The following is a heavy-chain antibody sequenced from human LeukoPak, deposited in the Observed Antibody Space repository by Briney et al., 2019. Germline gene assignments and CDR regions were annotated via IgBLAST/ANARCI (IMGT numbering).Heavy chain of an antibody. CDR1: GGPISSSSYY. CDR3: ARADPSGSYYAVFPDY. D-gene: IGHD1-26*01. CDR2: IYYSGST. Sequence: SETLSHTCTVSGGPISSSSYYWGWIRQPPGKGLEWIGSIYYSGSTYYNPSLKSRVTISVDTSKNQFSLKLSSVTAADTAVYYCARADPSGSYYAVFPDYWGQGTLVTVSS. V-gene: IGHV4-39*07. J-gene: IGHJ4*02.